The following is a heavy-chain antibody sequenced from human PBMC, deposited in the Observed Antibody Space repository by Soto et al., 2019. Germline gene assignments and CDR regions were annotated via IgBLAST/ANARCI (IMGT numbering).Heavy chain of an antibody. V-gene: IGHV4-61*01. D-gene: IGHD3-10*01. Sequence: PSETLSLTCTVSGGSVSSGSYYWSWIRQPPGKGLEWIGYIYYSGSTNYNPSLKSRVTISVDTSKNQFSLKLSSVTAADTAVYYCASQLLWFGETDYWGQGTLVTVSS. J-gene: IGHJ4*02. CDR1: GGSVSSGSYY. CDR2: IYYSGST. CDR3: ASQLLWFGETDY.